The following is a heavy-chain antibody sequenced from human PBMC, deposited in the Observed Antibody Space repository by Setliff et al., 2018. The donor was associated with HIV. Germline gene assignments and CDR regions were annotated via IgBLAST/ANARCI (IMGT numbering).Heavy chain of an antibody. CDR1: GFTFSDYW. V-gene: IGHV3-7*01. CDR2: IKQDGSEQ. J-gene: IGHJ3*02. D-gene: IGHD7-27*01. CDR3: ARVTVDWGFGNAFDI. Sequence: GGSLRLSCATSGFTFSDYWMDWVRQTPGKGLEWVATIKQDGSEQFYVDSVKGRFTISRDNAKNSLYLQMNSLRAEDTAVYYCARVTVDWGFGNAFDIWGQGTMVTVSS.